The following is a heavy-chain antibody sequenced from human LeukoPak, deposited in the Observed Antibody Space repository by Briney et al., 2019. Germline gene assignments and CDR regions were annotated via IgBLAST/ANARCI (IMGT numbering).Heavy chain of an antibody. Sequence: SQTLSLTCALSGDIVSSNSAAWNWIRQSPSGGLEWLERTYYRSKLYNDYAVSVKNRITINPDTSKNQFSLQLNSVTPEDTAVYYCAREYEHVDTAMPPWTSFDYWGQGTLVTVSS. V-gene: IGHV6-1*01. CDR2: TYYRSKLYN. CDR1: GDIVSSNSAA. D-gene: IGHD5-18*01. J-gene: IGHJ4*02. CDR3: AREYEHVDTAMPPWTSFDY.